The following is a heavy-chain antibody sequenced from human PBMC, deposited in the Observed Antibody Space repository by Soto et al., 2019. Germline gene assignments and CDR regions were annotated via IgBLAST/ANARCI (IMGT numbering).Heavy chain of an antibody. Sequence: GGSLRLSCAASGFTFSSYGMHWVRQAPGKGLEWVAVISYDGSNKYYADSVKGRFTISRDNSKNTLYLQMNSLRAEDTAVYYCARALPVGYCSGGSCYPPLYGMDVWGQGTTVTVSS. CDR3: ARALPVGYCSGGSCYPPLYGMDV. J-gene: IGHJ6*02. D-gene: IGHD2-15*01. CDR2: ISYDGSNK. V-gene: IGHV3-30*03. CDR1: GFTFSSYG.